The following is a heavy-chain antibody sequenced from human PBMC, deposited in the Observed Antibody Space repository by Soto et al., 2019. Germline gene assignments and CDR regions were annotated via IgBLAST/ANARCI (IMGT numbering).Heavy chain of an antibody. CDR2: ISWNSGSI. V-gene: IGHV3-9*01. D-gene: IGHD2-2*01. CDR3: AKVAGCSSTSCYGHWFDP. J-gene: IGHJ5*02. Sequence: GWSLRLSCAASGFTFDDYAMHWVRQAPGKGLEWVSGISWNSGSIGYADSVKGRFTISRDNAKNSLYLQMNSLRAEDTALYYCAKVAGCSSTSCYGHWFDPWGQGTLVTVSS. CDR1: GFTFDDYA.